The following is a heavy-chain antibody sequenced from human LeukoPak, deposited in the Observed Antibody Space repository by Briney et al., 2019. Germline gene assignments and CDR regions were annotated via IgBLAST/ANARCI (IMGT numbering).Heavy chain of an antibody. J-gene: IGHJ5*02. Sequence: SETLSLTCTVSGGSIISGGYYWSWIRQVPGKGLEWIGYIYYSGSTRYNPSPKSRVMLSVDTSKNQLSLKVRSVTAADTAVYYCARGHNSGWYNWFDPWGQGILVTVSS. CDR3: ARGHNSGWYNWFDP. V-gene: IGHV4-31*03. CDR2: IYYSGST. CDR1: GGSIISGGYY. D-gene: IGHD6-19*01.